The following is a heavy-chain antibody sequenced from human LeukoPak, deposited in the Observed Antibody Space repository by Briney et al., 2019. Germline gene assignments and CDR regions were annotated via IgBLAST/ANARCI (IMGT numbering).Heavy chain of an antibody. Sequence: GGSLRLSCAASGFTFHDYAMHWVRQAPGKGLEWVSGIGTAGDTYYPGSVKGRFTISRENAKNSLYLQMNSLRAGDTAVYYCARGSVAGNHAFDIWGQGTMVTVSS. CDR3: ARGSVAGNHAFDI. CDR2: IGTAGDT. V-gene: IGHV3-13*01. D-gene: IGHD6-19*01. J-gene: IGHJ3*02. CDR1: GFTFHDYA.